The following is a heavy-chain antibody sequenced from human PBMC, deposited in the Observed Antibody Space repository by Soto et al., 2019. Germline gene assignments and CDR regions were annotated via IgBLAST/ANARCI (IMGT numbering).Heavy chain of an antibody. D-gene: IGHD6-13*01. CDR1: GGSFSGYY. Sequence: SETLSLTCAVYGGSFSGYYWSWIRQPPGKGLEWIGEINHSGSTNYNPSLKSRVTISVDTSKNQFSLKLSSVTAADTAVYYCARGSQRGYSSSSYYYYYGMDVWGQGTTVTVSS. J-gene: IGHJ6*02. V-gene: IGHV4-34*01. CDR3: ARGSQRGYSSSSYYYYYGMDV. CDR2: INHSGST.